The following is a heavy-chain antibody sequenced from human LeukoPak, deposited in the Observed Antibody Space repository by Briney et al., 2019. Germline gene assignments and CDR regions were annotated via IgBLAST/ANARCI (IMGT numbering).Heavy chain of an antibody. CDR1: GYTFTNYW. CDR2: IYPGDSDT. D-gene: IGHD1-1*01. Sequence: ESLKISCKGSGYTFTNYWIGWVRQMPGKGLEWMGIIYPGDSDTRYSPSFQGQVTISVDKSINTAYLEWSSLKASDTAIYYCARKGAVGKYYSYYMDVGGKGPTATAS. CDR3: ARKGAVGKYYSYYMDV. V-gene: IGHV5-51*01. J-gene: IGHJ6*03.